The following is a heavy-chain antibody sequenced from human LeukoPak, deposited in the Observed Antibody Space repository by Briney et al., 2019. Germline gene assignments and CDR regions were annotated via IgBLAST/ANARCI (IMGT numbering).Heavy chain of an antibody. CDR2: INPNSGGT. V-gene: IGHV1-2*02. J-gene: IGHJ4*02. CDR3: ARGPLTTPKTAGSHYDY. D-gene: IGHD6-13*01. Sequence: ASVKVSCKASGYTFTGYCMHWVRQAPGQGLEWMGWINPNSGGTNYAQKFQGRVTMTRDTSISTAYMELSRLRSDDTAVYYCARGPLTTPKTAGSHYDYWGQGTLVTVSS. CDR1: GYTFTGYC.